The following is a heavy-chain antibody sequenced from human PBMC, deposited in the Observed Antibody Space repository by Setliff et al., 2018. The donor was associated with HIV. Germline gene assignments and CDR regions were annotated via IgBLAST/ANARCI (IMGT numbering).Heavy chain of an antibody. V-gene: IGHV4-39*01. J-gene: IGHJ6*03. CDR3: ARGLVRMAPNMDV. D-gene: IGHD2-8*01. CDR1: GGSISSSSYY. Sequence: SETLSLTCTVSGGSISSSSYYWGWIRQSPGKGLEWIGSIYYSGSTYYNMSLKSRVTISVDTSKNQFSLKLSSVTAADTAVYYCARGLVRMAPNMDVWGKGTTVTVSS. CDR2: IYYSGST.